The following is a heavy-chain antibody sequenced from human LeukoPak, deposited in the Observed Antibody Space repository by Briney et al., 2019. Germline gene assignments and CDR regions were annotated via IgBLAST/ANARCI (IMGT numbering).Heavy chain of an antibody. CDR3: AIPRGYSYGYGEDY. Sequence: PSETLSLTCTVSGGSISSSSYYWGWLRQPPGKGLEWIGSIYYSGSTYYNPSLKSRVTISVDTSKNQLSLKLSSVTAADTAVYYCAIPRGYSYGYGEDYWGQGTLVTVSS. V-gene: IGHV4-39*01. CDR1: GGSISSSSYY. D-gene: IGHD5-18*01. CDR2: IYYSGST. J-gene: IGHJ4*02.